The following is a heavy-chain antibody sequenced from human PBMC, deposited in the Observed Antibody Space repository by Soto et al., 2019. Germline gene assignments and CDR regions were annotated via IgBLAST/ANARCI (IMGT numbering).Heavy chain of an antibody. D-gene: IGHD3-16*01. CDR2: IIPIFGTA. CDR3: ARDIGAGGGDYYYGMDV. CDR1: GGTFSSYA. J-gene: IGHJ6*02. V-gene: IGHV1-69*12. Sequence: QVQLVQSGAEVKKPGSSVKVSCKASGGTFSSYAISWVRQAPGQGLEWMGGIIPIFGTANYAQKFQGRVTITADESTSTAYMELSSLRSEDTAMYYCARDIGAGGGDYYYGMDVWGQGTTVTVSS.